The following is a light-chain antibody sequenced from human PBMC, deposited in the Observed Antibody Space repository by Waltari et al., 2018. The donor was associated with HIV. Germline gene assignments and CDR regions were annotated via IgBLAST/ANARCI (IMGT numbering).Light chain of an antibody. V-gene: IGLV1-51*01. CDR1: SSNIGNHY. Sequence: QSVLTQPPSVSAAPGQKVTISCSGSSSNIGNHYVSWYQQLPGTAPKLLIYDNKKRPAGIPDRFSGSKSGTSATLGITGRQTGDEADYYCGTLDSSPSAYVFGTGTKVTVL. CDR3: GTLDSSPSAYV. CDR2: DNK. J-gene: IGLJ1*01.